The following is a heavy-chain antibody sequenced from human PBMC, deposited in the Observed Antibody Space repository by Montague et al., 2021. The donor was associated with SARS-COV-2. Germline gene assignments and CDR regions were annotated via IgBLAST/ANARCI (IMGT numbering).Heavy chain of an antibody. CDR3: ATRTGYPQNDFGF. D-gene: IGHD2-15*01. CDR2: IYNGGTT. Sequence: SETLSLTCTVSGDSIRNSDYSWGWVRQPPGKGLEWIGNIYNGGTTFYNPSLKSRVTIFVDTSKNQVSLKLSSVTAADTAVYYCATRTGYPQNDFGFWGQGTLVTVSS. J-gene: IGHJ4*02. V-gene: IGHV4-39*01. CDR1: GDSIRNSDYS.